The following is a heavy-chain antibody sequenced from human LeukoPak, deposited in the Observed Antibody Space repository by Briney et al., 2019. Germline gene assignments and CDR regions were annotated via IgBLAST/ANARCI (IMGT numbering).Heavy chain of an antibody. CDR3: AKVTYGSGTYGAFDS. CDR1: GFTFSNAW. V-gene: IGHV3-48*01. Sequence: GGSLRLSCAASGFTFSNAWMSWVRQAPGKGLEWVSYISSSSSTIYYADSVKGRFTISRDNSKNTLYLQMNSLRAEDTAIYYCAKVTYGSGTYGAFDSWGQGTLVTVSS. D-gene: IGHD3-10*01. CDR2: ISSSSSTI. J-gene: IGHJ4*02.